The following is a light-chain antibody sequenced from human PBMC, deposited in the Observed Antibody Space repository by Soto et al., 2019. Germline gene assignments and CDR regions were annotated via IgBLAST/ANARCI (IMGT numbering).Light chain of an antibody. CDR3: AAWDDSLNGHVV. CDR2: NNY. J-gene: IGLJ2*01. Sequence: QSALTQPPSASGTPGQRVTISCAGSSSNIGRNTVNWYHQLPGAAPKLLIYNNYQRPSGVPDRFSGSKSGTSASLAISGLQSEDEADYYCAAWDDSLNGHVVFGGGTQLTVL. CDR1: SSNIGRNT. V-gene: IGLV1-44*01.